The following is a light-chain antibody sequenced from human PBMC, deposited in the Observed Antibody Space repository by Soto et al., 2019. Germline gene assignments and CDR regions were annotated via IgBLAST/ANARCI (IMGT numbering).Light chain of an antibody. V-gene: IGLV3-9*01. CDR2: RDS. J-gene: IGLJ3*02. CDR1: NIRRKN. CDR3: QVWDSGSVV. Sequence: SYELNQPLSVSVALGQTARITCGGNNIRRKNVHWYQVNPGQAPVLVIYRDSNRPSGIPERFSGSNSGNTATLAISGAQAGDDADYYCQVWDSGSVVFGGGTKLTVL.